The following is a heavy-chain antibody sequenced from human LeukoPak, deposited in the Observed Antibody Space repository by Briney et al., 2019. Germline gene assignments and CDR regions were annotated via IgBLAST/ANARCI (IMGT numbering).Heavy chain of an antibody. Sequence: GGSLRLSCAASGFTFDDYTMHWVRQAPGKALEWVSLISWDGGSTYYADSVKGRFTISRDNSKNSLYLQMNSLRTEDTALYYCAKDNSPHDYGDYFFPGYWGQGTLVTVSS. CDR1: GFTFDDYT. J-gene: IGHJ4*02. CDR3: AKDNSPHDYGDYFFPGY. V-gene: IGHV3-43*01. CDR2: ISWDGGST. D-gene: IGHD4-17*01.